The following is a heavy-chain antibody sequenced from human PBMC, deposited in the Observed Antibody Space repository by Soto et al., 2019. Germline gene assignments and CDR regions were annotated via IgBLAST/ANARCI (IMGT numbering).Heavy chain of an antibody. CDR3: ARVGVVGARSLDF. CDR1: GFTFSSYE. J-gene: IGHJ4*02. CDR2: ISSNGRTI. Sequence: EVQLVESGGGLVQPGGSLRLSCAASGFTFSSYEMNWVRQAPGKGLEWVSYISSNGRTIDYADSVKGRFTISRDNAKKSLYLQLNSLRAEDTAVYYCARVGVVGARSLDFWGQGTLATVSS. V-gene: IGHV3-48*03. D-gene: IGHD1-26*01.